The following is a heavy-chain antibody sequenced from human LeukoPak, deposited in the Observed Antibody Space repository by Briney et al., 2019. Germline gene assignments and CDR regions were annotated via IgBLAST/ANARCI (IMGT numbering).Heavy chain of an antibody. Sequence: ASVKVSCKASGYTFTSYDISWVRQAPGQGLEWMGWISTYNGNTNYAQKLQGRVTMTTDTITTTAYMELRSLRSDDTAVYYCAREYIVGATIYYFDYWGQGTLVTVSS. CDR1: GYTFTSYD. D-gene: IGHD1-26*01. V-gene: IGHV1-18*01. J-gene: IGHJ4*02. CDR2: ISTYNGNT. CDR3: AREYIVGATIYYFDY.